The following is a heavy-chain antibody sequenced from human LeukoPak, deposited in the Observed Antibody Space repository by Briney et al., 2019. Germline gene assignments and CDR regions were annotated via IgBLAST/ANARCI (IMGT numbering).Heavy chain of an antibody. V-gene: IGHV3-48*04. CDR2: IRSSSSTI. CDR1: GFTFSNYS. D-gene: IGHD1-1*01. Sequence: GGSLRLSCEASGFTFSNYSMNWVRQAPGKGLEWVSYIRSSSSTIYYADSVKGRFTISRDNAKNSLYLQMNSLRAEDTAVYYCARPSGGTPNAFDIWGQGTMVTVSS. CDR3: ARPSGGTPNAFDI. J-gene: IGHJ3*02.